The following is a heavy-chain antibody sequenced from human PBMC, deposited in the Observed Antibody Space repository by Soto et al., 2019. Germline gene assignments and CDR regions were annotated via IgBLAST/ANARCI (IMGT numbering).Heavy chain of an antibody. CDR1: GFTFSSYA. CDR3: AKDMPVYYDILTSFDY. Sequence: PGGSLRLSCAASGFTFSSYAMSWVRQAPGKGLEWVSAISGSGGSTYYADSVKGRFTISRDNSKNTLYLQMNSLRAEDTAVYYCAKDMPVYYDILTSFDYWGQGTLVTVSS. D-gene: IGHD3-9*01. CDR2: ISGSGGST. V-gene: IGHV3-23*01. J-gene: IGHJ4*02.